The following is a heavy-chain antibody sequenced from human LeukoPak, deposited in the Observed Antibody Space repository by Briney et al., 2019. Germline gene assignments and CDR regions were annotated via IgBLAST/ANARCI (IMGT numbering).Heavy chain of an antibody. CDR3: ARGLLGAGYYMDV. J-gene: IGHJ6*03. D-gene: IGHD2-15*01. CDR2: INHSGST. CDR1: GGSFSGYY. V-gene: IGHV4-34*01. Sequence: SETLSLTCAVYGGSFSGYYWSWIRQPPGKGLEWIGEINHSGSTNYNPSLKSRVTISVDTSKNQFSLKLSSVTAADTAVYYCARGLLGAGYYMDVWGKGTTVTVSS.